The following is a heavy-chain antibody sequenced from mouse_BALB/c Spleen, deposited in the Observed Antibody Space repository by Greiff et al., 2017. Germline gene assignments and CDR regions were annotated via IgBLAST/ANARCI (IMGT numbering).Heavy chain of an antibody. V-gene: IGHV1S29*02. CDR3: ARTTRGNYAMDF. CDR1: GYTFTDYN. Sequence: EVQLQQSGPELVKPGASVKISCKASGYTFTDYNLHWVKQSHGKSLEWIGYIYPYNGGTGYNQKFKSKATLTVDNSSSTAYMELRSLTSEDSAVYYCARTTRGNYAMDFWGQGTSVTVSS. J-gene: IGHJ4*01. D-gene: IGHD3-3*01. CDR2: IYPYNGGT.